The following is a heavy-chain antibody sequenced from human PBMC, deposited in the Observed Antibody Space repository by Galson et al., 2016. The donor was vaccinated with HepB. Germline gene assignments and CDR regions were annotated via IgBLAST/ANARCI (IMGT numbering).Heavy chain of an antibody. J-gene: IGHJ4*02. CDR1: GGSISSGGYY. CDR2: IYHSGST. D-gene: IGHD3-10*01. CDR3: ARDKSSGSGNLGY. V-gene: IGHV4-31*03. Sequence: QVQLQESGPGLVKPSETLSLTCTVSGGSISSGGYYWSWIRQHPGKGLEWIGYIYHSGSTYYNPSLKSRVSISVDTSKNQFSLRLSSVTAADTAVYYCARDKSSGSGNLGYWGQGTLVTVSS.